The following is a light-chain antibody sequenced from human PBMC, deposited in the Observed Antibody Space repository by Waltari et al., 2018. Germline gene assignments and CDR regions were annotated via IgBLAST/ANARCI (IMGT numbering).Light chain of an antibody. Sequence: EIVMTQSPATLSVSPGESAPLSCRASQSVSSNLAWYQQKPGQAPRLLIYGASTRATGIPAGLSGSGSGTEFTLTISSLQSEDFAVYYCQQYKNWPWTFGLGTKVEIK. CDR2: GAS. J-gene: IGKJ1*01. CDR3: QQYKNWPWT. V-gene: IGKV3-15*01. CDR1: QSVSSN.